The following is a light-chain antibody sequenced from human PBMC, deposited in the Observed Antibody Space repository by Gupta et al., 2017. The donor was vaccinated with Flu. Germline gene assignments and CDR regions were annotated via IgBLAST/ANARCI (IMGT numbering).Light chain of an antibody. V-gene: IGLV1-44*01. Sequence: QSVLTQPPSASGTPGQRVTISCSGSSSHLGSNTVNWYQQHPVTAPKLLIYSNNKRLSGVPARFSGSKSGTAASLATSGLQAEDEADYYCAAWDASMNGWVFGGGTKLTVL. J-gene: IGLJ3*02. CDR2: SNN. CDR3: AAWDASMNGWV. CDR1: SSHLGSNT.